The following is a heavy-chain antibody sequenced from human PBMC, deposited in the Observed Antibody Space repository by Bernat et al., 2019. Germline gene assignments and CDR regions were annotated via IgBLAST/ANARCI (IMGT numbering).Heavy chain of an antibody. D-gene: IGHD2-2*01. CDR1: GGTFSRHA. Sequence: QVQLVQSGAEVKKPGSSLKVSCKASGGTFSRHAINWVRQAPGQGLEWMGGIIPLVGTASYAQKFQGRVTITADESTSTAYMDLSSLRSEDTAVYYCARGSSDCSRSSCPYDYWGQGILVTVSS. J-gene: IGHJ4*02. CDR3: ARGSSDCSRSSCPYDY. CDR2: IIPLVGTA. V-gene: IGHV1-69*01.